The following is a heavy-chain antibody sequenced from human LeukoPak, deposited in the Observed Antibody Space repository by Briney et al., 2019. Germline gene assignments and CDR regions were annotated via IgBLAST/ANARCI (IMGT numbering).Heavy chain of an antibody. J-gene: IGHJ4*02. CDR3: ARDGLYCSSTSCYTGLDY. CDR1: GGSISSYY. CDR2: IYTSGST. Sequence: SETLSLTCTVSGGSISSYYWSWIRQPAGKGLEWIGRIYTSGSTNYNPSLKSRVTMLVDTSKNQFSLKLSSVTAADTAVYYCARDGLYCSSTSCYTGLDYWGQGTLVTVSS. D-gene: IGHD2-2*02. V-gene: IGHV4-4*07.